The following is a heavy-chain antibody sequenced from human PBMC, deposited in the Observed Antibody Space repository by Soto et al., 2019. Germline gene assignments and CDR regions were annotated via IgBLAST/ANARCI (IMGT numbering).Heavy chain of an antibody. D-gene: IGHD6-19*01. CDR3: ARDKSGISGWYGGWAYYGMDV. J-gene: IGHJ6*02. Sequence: ASVKVSCKASGYTFTSYGISWVRQAPGQGLEWMGWISAYNGNTNYAQKLQGRVTMTTDTSTSTAYMELRSLRSDDTAVYYCARDKSGISGWYGGWAYYGMDVWGQGTTVTV. CDR2: ISAYNGNT. CDR1: GYTFTSYG. V-gene: IGHV1-18*01.